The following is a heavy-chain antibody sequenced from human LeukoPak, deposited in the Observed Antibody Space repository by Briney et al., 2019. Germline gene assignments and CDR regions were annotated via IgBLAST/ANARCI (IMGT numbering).Heavy chain of an antibody. Sequence: GGSLRLSCAASGFTFSSYGMHWVRQAPGKGLEWVAVIWYGGSNKYYADSVKGRFTISRDNSKNTLYLQMNSLRAEDTAVYYCAKGALDDRFCSSTSCYPGGDAFDIWGQGTMVTVSS. V-gene: IGHV3-30*02. CDR1: GFTFSSYG. D-gene: IGHD2-2*01. CDR3: AKGALDDRFCSSTSCYPGGDAFDI. CDR2: IWYGGSNK. J-gene: IGHJ3*02.